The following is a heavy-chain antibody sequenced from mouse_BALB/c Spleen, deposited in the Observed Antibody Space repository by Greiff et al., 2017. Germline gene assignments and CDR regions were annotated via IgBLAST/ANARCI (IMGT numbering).Heavy chain of an antibody. D-gene: IGHD1-1*01. CDR1: GFTFSSFG. CDR3: ARSALSKSFDY. Sequence: EVKLMESGGGLVQPGGSRKLSCAASGFTFSSFGMHWVRQAPEKGLEWVAYISSGSSTIYYADTVKGRFTISRDNPKNTLFLQMTSLRSEDTAMYYCARSALSKSFDYWGQGTTLTVSS. V-gene: IGHV5-17*02. J-gene: IGHJ2*01. CDR2: ISSGSSTI.